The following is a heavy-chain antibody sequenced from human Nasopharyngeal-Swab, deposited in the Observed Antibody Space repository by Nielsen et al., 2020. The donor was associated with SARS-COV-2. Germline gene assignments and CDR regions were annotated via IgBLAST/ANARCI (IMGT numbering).Heavy chain of an antibody. CDR3: ARQQWLVYFDY. CDR1: GGSISSSSYY. V-gene: IGHV4-39*01. D-gene: IGHD6-19*01. CDR2: IYYSGST. Sequence: SETLSPTCTVSGGSISSSSYYWGWIRQPPGKGLEWIGSIYYSGSTYYNPSLKSRVTISVDTSKNQFSLKLSSVTAADTAVYYCARQQWLVYFDYWGQGTLVTVSS. J-gene: IGHJ4*02.